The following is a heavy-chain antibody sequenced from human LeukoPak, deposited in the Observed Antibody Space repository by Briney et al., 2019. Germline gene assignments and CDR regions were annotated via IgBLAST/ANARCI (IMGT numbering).Heavy chain of an antibody. Sequence: GGSLRLSCAASGFTFSDYYMSWIRQAPGKGLEWVSSISSSGSTIYYADSVKGRFTISRDNAKNSLYLQMNSLRAEDTAVYYCARDRYCSGGSCYSDAFDIWGQGTMVTVSS. CDR3: ARDRYCSGGSCYSDAFDI. CDR2: ISSSGSTI. J-gene: IGHJ3*02. D-gene: IGHD2-15*01. V-gene: IGHV3-11*01. CDR1: GFTFSDYY.